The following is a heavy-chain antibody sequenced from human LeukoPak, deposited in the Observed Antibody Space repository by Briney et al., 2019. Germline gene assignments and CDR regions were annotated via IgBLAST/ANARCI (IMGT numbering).Heavy chain of an antibody. D-gene: IGHD5-18*01. CDR3: ARHLGYSYGVLSY. Sequence: EPSETLSLTCAVYGGSFSGYYWSWIRQPPGKGLEWIGEINHSGSTNYNPSLKSRVTISVDTSKNQFSLKLSSVTAADTAVYYCARHLGYSYGVLSYWGQGTLVTVSS. CDR2: INHSGST. J-gene: IGHJ4*02. V-gene: IGHV4-34*01. CDR1: GGSFSGYY.